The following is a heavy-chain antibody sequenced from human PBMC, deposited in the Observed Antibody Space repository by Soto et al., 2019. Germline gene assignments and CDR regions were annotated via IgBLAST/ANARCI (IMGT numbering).Heavy chain of an antibody. D-gene: IGHD2-2*02. V-gene: IGHV4-34*01. CDR2: INHVGIT. CDR3: ARDFCSSTSCYTNWFDP. Sequence: PSETLSLTCAVSGGSFRGFYWTWIRQSPGKGLEWLGDINHVGITNYNPSLKSRVSIPVDTSKSQFSLKLSSVTAADTAVYYCARDFCSSTSCYTNWFDPWGQGTLVTVSS. J-gene: IGHJ5*02. CDR1: GGSFRGFY.